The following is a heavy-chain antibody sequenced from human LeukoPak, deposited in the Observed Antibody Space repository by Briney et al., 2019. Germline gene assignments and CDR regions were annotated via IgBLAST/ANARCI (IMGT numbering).Heavy chain of an antibody. D-gene: IGHD3-22*01. Sequence: GGSLRLSCAASGFTFSSYAMSWVRQAPGKGLEWVSAISGSGGSTYYADSVKGPFTISRDNSKNTLYLQMNSLRAEDTAVYYCAKALLKPSSGYYFGGYWGQGTLVTVSS. CDR3: AKALLKPSSGYYFGGY. V-gene: IGHV3-23*01. CDR2: ISGSGGST. J-gene: IGHJ4*02. CDR1: GFTFSSYA.